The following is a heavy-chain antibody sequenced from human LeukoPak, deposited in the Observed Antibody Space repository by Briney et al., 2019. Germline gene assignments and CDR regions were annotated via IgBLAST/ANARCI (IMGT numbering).Heavy chain of an antibody. V-gene: IGHV3-48*04. J-gene: IGHJ3*02. D-gene: IGHD3-22*01. Sequence: GGSLRLSCAASGFTFSSYSMNWVRQAPGKGLEWVSYISSSSSTIYYADSVKGRFTISRDNAKKSLYLQMNSLRAEDTAVYYCARDRPRYYYESSGYYFNDAFDIWGQGTMVTVSS. CDR1: GFTFSSYS. CDR2: ISSSSSTI. CDR3: ARDRPRYYYESSGYYFNDAFDI.